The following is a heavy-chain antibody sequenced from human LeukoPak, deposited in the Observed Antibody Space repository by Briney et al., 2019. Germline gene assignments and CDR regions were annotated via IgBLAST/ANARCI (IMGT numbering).Heavy chain of an antibody. V-gene: IGHV4-61*01. CDR3: ARVVPSTTVVTPEWFDP. D-gene: IGHD4-23*01. J-gene: IGHJ5*02. CDR2: IYYSGST. CDR1: GGSVSSGSYY. Sequence: PSETLSLTCTVSGGSVSSGSYYWGWIRQPPGKGLEWIGYIYYSGSTNYNPSLKSRVTISVDTSKNQFSLKLSSVTAADTAVYYCARVVPSTTVVTPEWFDPWGQGTLVTVSS.